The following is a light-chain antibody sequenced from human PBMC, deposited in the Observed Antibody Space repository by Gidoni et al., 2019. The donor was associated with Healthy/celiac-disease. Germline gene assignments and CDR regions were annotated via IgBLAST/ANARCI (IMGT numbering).Light chain of an antibody. CDR1: QGLSSY. J-gene: IGKJ1*01. CDR2: AAS. CDR3: QQLNSYPRT. Sequence: DIQWTQSPSFLSASVGDRVTITCRASQGLSSYLAWYQQKPGKAPKLLIYAASTLQSGVPSRFSGSGSGTEFTLTISSLQPEDFATYYCQQLNSYPRTFGQGTKVEIK. V-gene: IGKV1-9*01.